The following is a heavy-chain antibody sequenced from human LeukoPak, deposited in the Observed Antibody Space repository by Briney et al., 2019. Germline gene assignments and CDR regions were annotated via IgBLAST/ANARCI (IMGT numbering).Heavy chain of an antibody. D-gene: IGHD3-9*01. CDR2: IYYSGST. Sequence: SETLSLTCTVSGGSISSYYWSWIRQPPGKGLEWIGDIYYSGSTNYNPSLKSRVTISVDTSKNQFSLKLSSVTAADTAVYYCASTYYDILTGYYKGWFDPWGQGTLVTVSS. CDR3: ASTYYDILTGYYKGWFDP. CDR1: GGSISSYY. V-gene: IGHV4-59*01. J-gene: IGHJ5*02.